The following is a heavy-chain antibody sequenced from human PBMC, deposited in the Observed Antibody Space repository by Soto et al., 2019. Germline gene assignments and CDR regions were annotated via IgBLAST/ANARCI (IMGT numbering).Heavy chain of an antibody. CDR1: GYTFTGYY. CDR3: AREIMVYDIPYYYYSGMDV. CDR2: INPNSGGT. D-gene: IGHD2-8*01. V-gene: IGHV1-2*02. Sequence: ASVKVSCKASGYTFTGYYMHWVRQAPGQGLEWMGWINPNSGGTNYAQKFQGRVTMTTDTSMSTAYMELRSLRSDDTAVYYCAREIMVYDIPYYYYSGMDVWGQGTTVTVSS. J-gene: IGHJ6*02.